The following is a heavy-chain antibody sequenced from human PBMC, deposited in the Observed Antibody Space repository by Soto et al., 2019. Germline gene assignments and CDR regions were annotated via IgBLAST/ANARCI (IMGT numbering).Heavy chain of an antibody. V-gene: IGHV1-46*01. CDR1: GYTFSRYY. CDR2: INPSGGIT. CDR3: ARPKGLAPYHCYCGMDV. J-gene: IGHJ6*02. Sequence: ASVKVSCKASGYTFSRYYIYWVRQAPGQGLEWMGAINPSGGITTYAQKFQGRVTMTSDTSTRTVYMELSSLRSEDTAVYYCARPKGLAPYHCYCGMDVWGQGTTVTVSS. D-gene: IGHD5-12*01.